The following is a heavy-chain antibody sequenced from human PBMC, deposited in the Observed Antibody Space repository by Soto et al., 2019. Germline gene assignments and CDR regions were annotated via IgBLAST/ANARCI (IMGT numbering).Heavy chain of an antibody. V-gene: IGHV4-59*01. CDR1: GGSISSYY. Sequence: SETLSLTCTVSGGSISSYYWSWIRQPPGKGLEWIGYIYYSGSTNYNPSLKSRVTISVDTSKNQFSLKLSSVTAADTAVYYCARDRNFWSGNHYYYMDVWCKGTTVTVSS. CDR3: ARDRNFWSGNHYYYMDV. CDR2: IYYSGST. D-gene: IGHD3-3*01. J-gene: IGHJ6*03.